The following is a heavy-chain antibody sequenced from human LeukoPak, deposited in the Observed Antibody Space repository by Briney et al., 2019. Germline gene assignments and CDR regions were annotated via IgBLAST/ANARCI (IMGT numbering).Heavy chain of an antibody. CDR3: ARGLGGYDSSEFDP. D-gene: IGHD3-22*01. CDR1: GFTFSSYA. J-gene: IGHJ5*02. Sequence: GGSLRLSCAASGFTFSSYAMHWVRQAPGKGLEYVSAISSNGGSTYYANSVKGRFTISRDNSKNTLYLQMGSLRAEDMAVYYCARGLGGYDSSEFDPWGQGTLVTVSS. V-gene: IGHV3-64*01. CDR2: ISSNGGST.